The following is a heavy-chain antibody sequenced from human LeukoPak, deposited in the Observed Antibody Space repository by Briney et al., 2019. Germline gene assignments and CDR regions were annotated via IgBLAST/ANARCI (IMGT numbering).Heavy chain of an antibody. V-gene: IGHV1-69*13. J-gene: IGHJ2*01. D-gene: IGHD3-22*01. CDR2: IIPTFGTA. Sequence: SVKVSCKASGGTFSRYAISWVRQAPGQGLEWMGGIIPTFGTANYAQKFQGRVTITADESTTTAYMELSSLRSEDTAVYYCARLYYYDSSGYYWYFDLWGRGSLVTVSS. CDR1: GGTFSRYA. CDR3: ARLYYYDSSGYYWYFDL.